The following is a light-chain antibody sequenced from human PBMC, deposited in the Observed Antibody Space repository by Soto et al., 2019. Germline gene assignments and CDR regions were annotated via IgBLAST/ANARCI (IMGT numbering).Light chain of an antibody. CDR2: GAS. Sequence: ELVLTQSPGTLSLSPGERSTLSFRSSQSVSSSYLAWYQQKPGQAPRLLIYGASSRATGIPDRFSGSGSGTDFTLTISRLEPEDFAVYYCQQYGSSPPITFGQGKRLAIK. CDR1: QSVSSSY. J-gene: IGKJ5*01. CDR3: QQYGSSPPIT. V-gene: IGKV3-20*01.